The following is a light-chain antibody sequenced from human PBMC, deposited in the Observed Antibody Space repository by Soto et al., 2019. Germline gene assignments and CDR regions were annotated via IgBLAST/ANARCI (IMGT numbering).Light chain of an antibody. V-gene: IGLV2-23*01. Sequence: QSALTQPASVSGSPGQSITISCTGTSSDVGSYNLVSWYQQHPGKAPKLMIYEGSERPSRVSNRFSGSKSGNTASLTISGLQAEDEADYYCCSYAGSSTLVFGGGTQLTV. J-gene: IGLJ2*01. CDR3: CSYAGSSTLV. CDR1: SSDVGSYNL. CDR2: EGS.